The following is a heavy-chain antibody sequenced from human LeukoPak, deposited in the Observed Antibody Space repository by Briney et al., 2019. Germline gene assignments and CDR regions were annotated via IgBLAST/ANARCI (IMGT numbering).Heavy chain of an antibody. Sequence: GGSLRLSCAASGFTFSSNEMSWVRQAPGKGLEWVSTISGSGHRTYYADSVQGRFTISRDNSKNTLYLQMNSLRVEDTAIYYCLKDFLVGWYGFFDYWGQGTLVTVSS. J-gene: IGHJ4*02. V-gene: IGHV3-23*01. CDR1: GFTFSSNE. D-gene: IGHD6-19*01. CDR2: ISGSGHRT. CDR3: LKDFLVGWYGFFDY.